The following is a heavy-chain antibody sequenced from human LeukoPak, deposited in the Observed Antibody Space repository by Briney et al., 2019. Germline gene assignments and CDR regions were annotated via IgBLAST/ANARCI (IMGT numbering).Heavy chain of an antibody. J-gene: IGHJ4*02. V-gene: IGHV3-21*01. CDR2: ISSSSSYI. CDR3: ARGRYNWNYGSLDY. Sequence: GGSLRLSCAASGFTFSSYSMNWVRQAPGKGPEWVSSISSSSSYIYYADSVKGRFTISRDNAKNSLYLQMNSLRAEDTAVYYCARGRYNWNYGSLDYWGQGTLVTVSS. CDR1: GFTFSSYS. D-gene: IGHD1-7*01.